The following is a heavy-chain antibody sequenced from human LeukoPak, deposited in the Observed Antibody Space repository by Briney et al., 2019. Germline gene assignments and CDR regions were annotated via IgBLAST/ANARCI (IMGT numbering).Heavy chain of an antibody. CDR2: IYSGGST. CDR1: GFTVSSNY. J-gene: IGHJ4*02. Sequence: TGGSLRLSCAASGFTVSSNYMSWVRQAPGKGLEWVSVIYSGGSTYYADSVKGRFTISRDNSKNTLYLQMNSLRAEDTAVYYCARGSGYSGXDLDYWGXGTLVTVSS. V-gene: IGHV3-53*01. D-gene: IGHD5-12*01. CDR3: ARGSGYSGXDLDY.